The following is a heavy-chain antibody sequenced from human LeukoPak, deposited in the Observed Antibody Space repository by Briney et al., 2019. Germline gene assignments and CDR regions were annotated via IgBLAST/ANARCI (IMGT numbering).Heavy chain of an antibody. CDR3: ARGAYYYED. CDR1: GFTFSSYG. CDR2: IKLDGSEK. J-gene: IGHJ4*02. D-gene: IGHD3-22*01. Sequence: GGSLRLSCAASGFTFSSYGMHWVRQAPGKGLEWVANIKLDGSEKNYVDSVKGRFTISRDNAKNSLYLQMNSLRAEDTAVYYCARGAYYYEDWGQGTLVTVSS. V-gene: IGHV3-7*01.